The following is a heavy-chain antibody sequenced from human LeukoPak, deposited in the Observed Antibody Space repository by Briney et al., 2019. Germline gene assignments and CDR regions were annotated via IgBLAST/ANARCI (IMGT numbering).Heavy chain of an antibody. J-gene: IGHJ4*02. CDR2: IYSGGST. D-gene: IGHD4/OR15-4a*01. Sequence: PGGSLRLSCAASGFTVSSNYMSWVRQAPGKGLEWVSVIYSGGSTYYADSVKGRFTISRDNSKNIVFLQMNDLRTEDTAFYYCTRDSANYHFAYRGQGALVTVSS. CDR1: GFTVSSNY. CDR3: TRDSANYHFAY. V-gene: IGHV3-66*01.